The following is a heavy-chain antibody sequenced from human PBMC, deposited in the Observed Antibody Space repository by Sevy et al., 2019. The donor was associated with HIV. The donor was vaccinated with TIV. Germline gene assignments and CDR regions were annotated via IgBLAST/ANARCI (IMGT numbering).Heavy chain of an antibody. J-gene: IGHJ4*02. CDR2: INPNSGGT. Sequence: ASVKVSCKASGYTFTGYYMHWVRQAPGQGLEWMGRINPNSGGTNYAQKFQGRVSMTRDTSISTAYMELSRLRSDDTAVYYCAREMATTVTNIYYFDYWGQGTLVTVSS. V-gene: IGHV1-2*06. CDR1: GYTFTGYY. D-gene: IGHD4-17*01. CDR3: AREMATTVTNIYYFDY.